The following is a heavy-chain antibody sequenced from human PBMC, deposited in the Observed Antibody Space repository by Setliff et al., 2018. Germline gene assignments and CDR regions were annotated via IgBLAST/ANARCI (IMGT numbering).Heavy chain of an antibody. CDR3: ARGRNVAARLFDS. Sequence: SETLSLTCAASGGSFSDYYWTWIRQPPGKGLEWIREINHSGNTKSKPSLKSRVTITVDPSKNQFSLKLNFVTAADTAVYYCARGRNVAARLFDSWGQGTLVTVSS. D-gene: IGHD6-6*01. CDR1: GGSFSDYY. J-gene: IGHJ4*02. CDR2: INHSGNT. V-gene: IGHV4-34*01.